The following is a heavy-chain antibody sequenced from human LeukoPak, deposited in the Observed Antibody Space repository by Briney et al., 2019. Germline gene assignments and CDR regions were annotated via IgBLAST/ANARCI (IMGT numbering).Heavy chain of an antibody. V-gene: IGHV4-38-2*02. CDR3: ASKFRSRSADAFDI. J-gene: IGHJ3*02. D-gene: IGHD1-26*01. Sequence: SETLSLTCTVSGYSISSGYYWGWIRQPPGKGLEWIGSIYHSGSTYYNPSLKSRVTISVDTSKNQFSLKLSSVTAADTAVYYCASKFRSRSADAFDIWGQGTMVTVSS. CDR1: GYSISSGYY. CDR2: IYHSGST.